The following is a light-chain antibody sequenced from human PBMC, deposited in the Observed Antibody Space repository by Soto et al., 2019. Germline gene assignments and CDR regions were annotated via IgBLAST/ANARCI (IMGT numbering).Light chain of an antibody. CDR3: QQYNDYWT. J-gene: IGKJ1*01. CDR1: QRLNSW. Sequence: GDRVTITCRASQRLNSWLAWYQQKPGKAPKLLIYKASNLKSGVPSRFSGSGSGTEFTLTISSLQPDDFAAYYCQQYNDYWTFGQGTKVEIK. CDR2: KAS. V-gene: IGKV1-5*03.